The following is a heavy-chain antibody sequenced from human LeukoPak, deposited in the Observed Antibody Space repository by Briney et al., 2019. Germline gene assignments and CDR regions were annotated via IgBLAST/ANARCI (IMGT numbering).Heavy chain of an antibody. D-gene: IGHD1/OR15-1a*01. CDR2: IIPIFGTA. V-gene: IGHV1-69*05. CDR3: ARGVPQTKIGYNWFDP. Sequence: EASVKVSCKASGGTFSSYAISWVRQAPGQGLEWMGGIIPIFGTANYAQKFQGRVTITTDESTSTAYMELSSLRSEDTAVYYCARGVPQTKIGYNWFDPWGQETLVTVSS. J-gene: IGHJ5*02. CDR1: GGTFSSYA.